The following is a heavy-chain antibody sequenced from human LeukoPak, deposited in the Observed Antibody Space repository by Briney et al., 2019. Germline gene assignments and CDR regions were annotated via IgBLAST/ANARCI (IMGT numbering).Heavy chain of an antibody. Sequence: SESLSLTCTGYGGSVSSSNYYWGWIRQPPGKGLEWIGSIYYGGNTYYNPCIETRVTISVATSKKQFSLRLSSVTAAATSVYYCALHDSSGSYPLEELDIWGQGTMVTVSS. J-gene: IGHJ3*02. D-gene: IGHD3-22*01. CDR3: ALHDSSGSYPLEELDI. V-gene: IGHV4-39*01. CDR1: GGSVSSSNYY. CDR2: IYYGGNT.